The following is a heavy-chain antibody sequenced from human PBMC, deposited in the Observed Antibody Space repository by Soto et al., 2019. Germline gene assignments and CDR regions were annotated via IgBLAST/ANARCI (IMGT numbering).Heavy chain of an antibody. CDR1: GFTFSSYA. D-gene: IGHD3-10*01. J-gene: IGHJ6*02. CDR3: TKPKYRGVVVNV. V-gene: IGHV3-23*01. CDR2: ISNSGDT. Sequence: VQLLESGGALVQPGGSLRLSCAASGFTFSSYAIYWVRQAPGKGLEWVSTISNSGDTYYADSVEGRFTISRDNSKDTLYLQMNSLRAEDTAVYYCTKPKYRGVVVNVWGQGTTLTVSS.